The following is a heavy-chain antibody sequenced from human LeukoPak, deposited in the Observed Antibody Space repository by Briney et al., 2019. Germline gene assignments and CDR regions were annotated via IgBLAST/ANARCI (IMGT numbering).Heavy chain of an antibody. D-gene: IGHD3-10*01. CDR3: ARDQRRGWFGELLPYNWFDP. CDR2: IYYSGST. J-gene: IGHJ5*02. V-gene: IGHV4-39*07. Sequence: SETLSLTCTVSGVSISSSSYYWGWLRQPPGKGLEWIGSIYYSGSTYYNPSLKSRVTISVDTSKNQFSLKLSSVTAADTAVYYCARDQRRGWFGELLPYNWFDPWGQGTLVTVSS. CDR1: GVSISSSSYY.